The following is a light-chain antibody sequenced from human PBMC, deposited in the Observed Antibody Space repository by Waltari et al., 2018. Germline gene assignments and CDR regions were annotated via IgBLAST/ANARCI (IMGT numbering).Light chain of an antibody. V-gene: IGLV8-61*01. Sequence: VTQEPSLSVFPGGPVTLPLYLSSGSGPCTSYSPVYQHTPGQAPRTLIYKGHSRSSVVPDRFSVAILGNKAALTITGAQAEDESDYYCSLYMGSGIWVFGGGTKLTVL. J-gene: IGLJ3*02. CDR1: SGSGPCTSY. CDR3: SLYMGSGIWV. CDR2: KGH.